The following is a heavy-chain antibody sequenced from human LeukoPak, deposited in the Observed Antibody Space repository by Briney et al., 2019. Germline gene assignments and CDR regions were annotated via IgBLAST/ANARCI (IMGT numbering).Heavy chain of an antibody. CDR2: LYYSGST. CDR1: GGSISSGGYS. J-gene: IGHJ4*02. Sequence: KPSETLSLTCAVSGGSISSGGYSWNWIRQPPGKGLEWIGYLYYSGSTSYNPSLKSRVTISVDTSKNQFSLKLTSVTAADTAVYSCARGWGPAYCGGDCHRHFDYWGQGTLVTVSS. V-gene: IGHV4-30-4*07. CDR3: ARGWGPAYCGGDCHRHFDY. D-gene: IGHD2-21*02.